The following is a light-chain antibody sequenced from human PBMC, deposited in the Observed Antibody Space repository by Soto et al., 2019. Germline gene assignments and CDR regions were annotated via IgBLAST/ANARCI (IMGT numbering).Light chain of an antibody. CDR3: ATWDGSLPGEV. Sequence: QPVLTQSPSVSAAPGQKVTISCSGSSSNIGNNYVSWYRQLPGTAPKLLIYDNNKRPSGIPDRFSGSKSGTSGTLDITGLQTGDEADYYCATWDGSLPGEVFGGGTKLTVL. V-gene: IGLV1-51*01. CDR1: SSNIGNNY. J-gene: IGLJ2*01. CDR2: DNN.